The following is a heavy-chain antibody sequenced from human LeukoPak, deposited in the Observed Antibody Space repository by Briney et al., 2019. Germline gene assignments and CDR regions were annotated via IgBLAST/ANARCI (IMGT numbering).Heavy chain of an antibody. D-gene: IGHD3-22*01. CDR2: LKCKTDGGTT. J-gene: IGHJ3*02. CDR3: TTAVYALYYYDSSGYHDAFDI. V-gene: IGHV3-15*01. Sequence: GGSLRLSCAASGFTFSNAWMRWLRQAPGKGLEWGVRLKCKTDGGTTDYAAPVKGSFTNSRDESKNTLYLQMNSLKTEDTAVYYCTTAVYALYYYDSSGYHDAFDIWGQGTMVTVSS. CDR1: GFTFSNAW.